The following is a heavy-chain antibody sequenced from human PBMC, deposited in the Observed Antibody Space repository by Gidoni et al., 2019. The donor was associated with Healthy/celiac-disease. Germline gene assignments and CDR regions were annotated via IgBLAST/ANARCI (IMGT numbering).Heavy chain of an antibody. CDR2: TYYSGST. Sequence: QLQLQESGPGLVKPSETLSLTCNVSGGPISSRTYYGGWIRPTPGKGLECIGSTYYSGSTYYNPSLKSRVTISVDTSKNQFSLKLSSVTAADTAVYYCARRLVAGGLSSRGGWFDPWGQGTLVTVSS. V-gene: IGHV4-39*07. J-gene: IGHJ5*02. D-gene: IGHD2-8*02. CDR3: ARRLVAGGLSSRGGWFDP. CDR1: GGPISSRTYY.